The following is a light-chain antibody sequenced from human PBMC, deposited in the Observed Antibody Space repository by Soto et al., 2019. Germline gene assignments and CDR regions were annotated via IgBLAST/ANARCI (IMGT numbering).Light chain of an antibody. J-gene: IGLJ1*01. V-gene: IGLV2-14*01. CDR2: HVT. CDR1: SRDIGGYYY. CDR3: TSYSSSDIFYE. Sequence: QSVLTQPASVSGSPGQSITISCTGTSRDIGGYYYVSWYQHHPGKAPKLLIYHVTNRPSRVSNRFSGSKSGNTASLTISGLQADDEADYYCTSYSSSDIFYEVGTGTKV.